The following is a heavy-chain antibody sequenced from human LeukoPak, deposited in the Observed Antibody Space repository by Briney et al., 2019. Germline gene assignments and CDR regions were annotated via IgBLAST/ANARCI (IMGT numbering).Heavy chain of an antibody. Sequence: GESLKISCTASGYSFSKYWIGWVRQMPGKGLEWMGIIYPGDSDTRYGPSFQGQVTISADKSISTAYLQWSSLKASDTAMYYCATSLAYCGGDCYSDGRDAFDIWGQGTMVTVSS. D-gene: IGHD2-21*02. CDR1: GYSFSKYW. CDR3: ATSLAYCGGDCYSDGRDAFDI. CDR2: IYPGDSDT. J-gene: IGHJ3*02. V-gene: IGHV5-51*01.